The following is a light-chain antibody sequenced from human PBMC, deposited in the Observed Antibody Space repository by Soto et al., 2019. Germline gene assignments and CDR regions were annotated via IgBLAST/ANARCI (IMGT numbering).Light chain of an antibody. CDR2: QDS. CDR3: QAWDSSTHYV. Sequence: SYGLTQPPSVSVSPGQTASITCSGDKLGDKYACWYQQKPGQSPVLVIYQDSKRPSGIPERFSGSNSGNTATLTISGTQAMDEADYYCQAWDSSTHYVFGTGTKLTVL. V-gene: IGLV3-1*01. CDR1: KLGDKY. J-gene: IGLJ1*01.